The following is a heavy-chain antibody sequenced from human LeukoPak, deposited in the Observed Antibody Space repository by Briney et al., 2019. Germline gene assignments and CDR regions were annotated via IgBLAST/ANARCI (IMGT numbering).Heavy chain of an antibody. J-gene: IGHJ4*02. Sequence: PSETLSLTCTVSDYSISSVYYWGWIRQPPGKGLEWIGSIYHSGRTYFNPSLKSRVTISVDTSKNQFSLKLSSVTAADTAVYYCARVFAVPYFDYWGQGTLVTVSS. CDR2: IYHSGRT. V-gene: IGHV4-38-2*02. D-gene: IGHD6-19*01. CDR3: ARVFAVPYFDY. CDR1: DYSISSVYY.